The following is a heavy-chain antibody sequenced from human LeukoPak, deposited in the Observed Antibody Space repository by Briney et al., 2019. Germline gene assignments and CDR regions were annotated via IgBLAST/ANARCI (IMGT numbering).Heavy chain of an antibody. D-gene: IGHD6-19*01. CDR2: IIPIFGTA. J-gene: IGHJ6*03. CDR1: GGTFSSYA. V-gene: IGHV1-69*05. CDR3: AREGYPSDEQWLVHPKATNYYYYLDD. Sequence: SVKVSCKASGGTFSSYAISWVRQAPGQGIEWMGRIIPIFGTANYAQKFQGRVTITTDESTSTAYMELSSLRSEDTAVYYCAREGYPSDEQWLVHPKATNYYYYLDDWGKGTTVTVSS.